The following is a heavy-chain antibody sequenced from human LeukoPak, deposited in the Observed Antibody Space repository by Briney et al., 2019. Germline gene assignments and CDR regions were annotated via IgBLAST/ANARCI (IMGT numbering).Heavy chain of an antibody. CDR1: GGSINNYY. CDR3: ARNIVGPRQVDY. D-gene: IGHD1-26*01. V-gene: IGHV4-59*01. CDR2: IYYSGST. Sequence: SETLSLTCTVSGGSINNYYWSWIRQPPGKGLEWIGYIYYSGSTNYNPSLKSRVTISVDTSNNQFSLKLTSVTAADTAVYYCARNIVGPRQVDYWGQGILVAVSS. J-gene: IGHJ4*02.